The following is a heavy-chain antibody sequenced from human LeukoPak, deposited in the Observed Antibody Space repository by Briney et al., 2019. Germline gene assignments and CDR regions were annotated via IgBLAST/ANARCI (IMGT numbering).Heavy chain of an antibody. CDR3: ARERFGELLLGSHRGNYYYYYMDV. J-gene: IGHJ6*03. V-gene: IGHV3-74*01. CDR1: GFTFSSYW. CDR2: INSDGSST. D-gene: IGHD3-10*01. Sequence: GGSLRLSCAASGFTFSSYWMHWVRQAPGKGLVWVSRINSDGSSTSYADSVKGRFTISRDNAKNTLYLQMNSLRAEDTAVYYCARERFGELLLGSHRGNYYYYYMDVWGKGTTVTVSS.